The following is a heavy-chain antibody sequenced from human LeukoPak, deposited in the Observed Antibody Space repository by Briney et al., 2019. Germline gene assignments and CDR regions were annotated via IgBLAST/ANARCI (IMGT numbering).Heavy chain of an antibody. CDR2: INSDGSST. V-gene: IGHV3-74*01. J-gene: IGHJ3*02. Sequence: GGSLRLSCAASGFTFSTYWMHWVRQAPGKGLVWVSRINSDGSSTSYADSVRGRFTISRDNAKNRLYLQMNSLRAEDTAMYYCARSYYDSSGYYFGDAFNIWGHGTMVTVSS. D-gene: IGHD3-22*01. CDR3: ARSYYDSSGYYFGDAFNI. CDR1: GFTFSTYW.